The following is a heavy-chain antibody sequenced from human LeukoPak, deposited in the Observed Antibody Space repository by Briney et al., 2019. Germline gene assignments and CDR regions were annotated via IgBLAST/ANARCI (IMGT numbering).Heavy chain of an antibody. CDR1: GYTFTGYY. V-gene: IGHV1-2*02. D-gene: IGHD3-22*01. J-gene: IGHJ4*02. CDR2: INPNSGGT. Sequence: ASVKVSCKASGYTFTGYYMHWVRQAPGQGLEWMGWINPNSGGTNYAQKFQGRVTMTRDTSISTAFMELSRLTSDDTAVYYCARVKTMIIVVRLFDYWGQGTLVTVSS. CDR3: ARVKTMIIVVRLFDY.